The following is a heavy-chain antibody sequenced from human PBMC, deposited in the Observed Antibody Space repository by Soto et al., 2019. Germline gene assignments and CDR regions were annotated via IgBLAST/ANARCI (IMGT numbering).Heavy chain of an antibody. V-gene: IGHV5-10-1*01. CDR2: IDPSDSYT. Sequence: GESLKISCKGSGYSFTSYWISWVRQMPGKGLEWMGRIDPSDSYTKYSPSFQGHVTISADKSISTAYLQWSSLKASDTAMYYLSKHALRPEYSSSCDWFDPWGQGTLVTVSS. CDR1: GYSFTSYW. D-gene: IGHD6-6*01. J-gene: IGHJ5*02. CDR3: SKHALRPEYSSSCDWFDP.